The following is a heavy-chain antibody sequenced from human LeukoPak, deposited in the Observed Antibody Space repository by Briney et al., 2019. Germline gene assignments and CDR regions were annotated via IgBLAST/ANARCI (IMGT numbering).Heavy chain of an antibody. D-gene: IGHD3-3*01. J-gene: IGHJ4*02. CDR1: GYTFTSYD. CDR2: MNPNSGNT. Sequence: ASVKVSCKASGYTFTSYDINWVRQATGQGLEWMGWMNPNSGNTGYAQKFQGRVTMTRNTSISTAYMELSSLRSEDTAVCYCARGRYDFWSGYSGSDYWGQGTLVTVSS. CDR3: ARGRYDFWSGYSGSDY. V-gene: IGHV1-8*01.